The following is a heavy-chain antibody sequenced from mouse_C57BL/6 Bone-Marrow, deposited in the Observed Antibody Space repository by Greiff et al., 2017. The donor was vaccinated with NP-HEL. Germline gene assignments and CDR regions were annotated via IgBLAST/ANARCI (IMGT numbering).Heavy chain of an antibody. V-gene: IGHV5-16*01. CDR2: INYDGSST. D-gene: IGHD2-4*01. Sequence: EVKVVESEGGLVQPGSSMKLSCTTSGFTFSDYYMAWVRQVPEKGLDWVANINYDGSSTYYLDSLKSRFIISRDNAKNILYLQMSSLKSEDTATYYGAREGGLRRRTYAMDYWGQGTSVTVSS. CDR1: GFTFSDYY. J-gene: IGHJ4*01. CDR3: AREGGLRRRTYAMDY.